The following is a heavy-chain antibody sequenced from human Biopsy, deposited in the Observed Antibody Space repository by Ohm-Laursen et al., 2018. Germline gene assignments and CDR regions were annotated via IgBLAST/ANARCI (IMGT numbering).Heavy chain of an antibody. J-gene: IGHJ3*01. CDR1: GDSITSYF. Sequence: TLSLTCTVSGDSITSYFWNWIRQAPGKGLEWIGNIYYRGNTNYSPPLKSRATISLDSSKNQFSLNLNSVTATDTAVYYCARRLPLRGFAFDVWGQGTVVTVS. D-gene: IGHD3-10*01. V-gene: IGHV4-59*08. CDR3: ARRLPLRGFAFDV. CDR2: IYYRGNT.